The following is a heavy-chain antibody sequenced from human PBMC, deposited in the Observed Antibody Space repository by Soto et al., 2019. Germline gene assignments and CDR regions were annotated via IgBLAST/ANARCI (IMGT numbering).Heavy chain of an antibody. D-gene: IGHD1-26*01. Sequence: QVQLVESGGGVVQPGRSLRLSCAVSGFTFSDFAMHWVRQAPGKGLEWVAVISKDGTNKDYADSVKGRFTISRANSKKTLYLQMSSLTTDDTAVYYCAKDFLVGALYSYGMDVWGQGTTVIVSS. CDR3: AKDFLVGALYSYGMDV. J-gene: IGHJ6*02. CDR1: GFTFSDFA. V-gene: IGHV3-30*18. CDR2: ISKDGTNK.